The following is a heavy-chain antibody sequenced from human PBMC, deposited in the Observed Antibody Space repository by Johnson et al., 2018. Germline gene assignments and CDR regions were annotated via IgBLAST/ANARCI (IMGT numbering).Heavy chain of an antibody. CDR1: RFIFSTYV. J-gene: IGHJ1*01. D-gene: IGHD6-13*01. CDR2: ISSSRSTI. CDR3: WREGQQLVRGAEYFQY. Sequence: EVRLGEAGGGLVQPGGTMRLSSAGSRFIFSTYVMRWVRQDLGKGLEWVSYISSSRSTISYADSVKGRFTISRDNAKNSLYLQMNSRRAEDTAVYYCWREGQQLVRGAEYFQYWGQGTLVTVSS. V-gene: IGHV3-48*01.